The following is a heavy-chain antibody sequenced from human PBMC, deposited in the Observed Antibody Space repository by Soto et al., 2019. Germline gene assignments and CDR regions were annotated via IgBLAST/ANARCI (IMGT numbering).Heavy chain of an antibody. CDR1: GFTFSSYG. CDR3: AKEGWSSGYSYGYWDYYYMDV. Sequence: GGSLRLSCAASGFTFSSYGMHWVRQAPGKGLEWVAVISYDGSNKYYADSVKGRFTISRDNSKNTLYLQMNSLRAEDTAVYYCAKEGWSSGYSYGYWDYYYMDVWGKGTTVTVSS. D-gene: IGHD5-18*01. CDR2: ISYDGSNK. V-gene: IGHV3-30*18. J-gene: IGHJ6*03.